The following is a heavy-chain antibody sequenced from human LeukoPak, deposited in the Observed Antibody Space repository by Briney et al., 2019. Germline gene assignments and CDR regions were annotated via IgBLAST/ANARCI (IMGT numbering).Heavy chain of an antibody. Sequence: ASVKVSCKASGYTFTSYDITWVRQATGQGLEWMGWMSPDSGYTGYAQTFQGRVTLTRNTSVSTAFMELSSLRSEDTAVYYCARGAASNDAFDIWGQGTMVTVSS. J-gene: IGHJ3*02. CDR2: MSPDSGYT. V-gene: IGHV1-8*01. CDR1: GYTFTSYD. CDR3: ARGAASNDAFDI. D-gene: IGHD6-13*01.